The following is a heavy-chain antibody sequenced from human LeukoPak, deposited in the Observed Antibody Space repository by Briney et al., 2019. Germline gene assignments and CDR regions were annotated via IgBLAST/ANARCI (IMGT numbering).Heavy chain of an antibody. CDR2: ISAYNGNT. Sequence: ASVKVSCKASGYTFTSYGIGWVRQAPGQGREWMGWISAYNGNTNYAQKLQGRVTMTTDTSTSTAYMELRSLRSDDTAVYYCARYYYDSSGYWSPDYWGQGTLVTVSS. V-gene: IGHV1-18*01. CDR1: GYTFTSYG. CDR3: ARYYYDSSGYWSPDY. D-gene: IGHD3-22*01. J-gene: IGHJ4*02.